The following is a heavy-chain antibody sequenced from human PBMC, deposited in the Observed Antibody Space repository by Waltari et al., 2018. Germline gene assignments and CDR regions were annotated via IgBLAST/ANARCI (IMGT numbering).Heavy chain of an antibody. D-gene: IGHD6-13*01. Sequence: QVQLQESGPGLVKPSETLSLTCAVSGYSISSGYYWGWIRQPPGKGLEWIGSIYHSGSTYDNPSLKSRVTISVDTSKNQFSLKLSSVTAADTAVYYCASNLAAADGTDETDAFDIWGQGTMVTVSS. CDR3: ASNLAAADGTDETDAFDI. CDR2: IYHSGST. CDR1: GYSISSGYY. V-gene: IGHV4-38-2*01. J-gene: IGHJ3*02.